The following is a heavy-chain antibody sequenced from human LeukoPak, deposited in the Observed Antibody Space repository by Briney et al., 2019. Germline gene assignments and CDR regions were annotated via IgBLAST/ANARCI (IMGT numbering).Heavy chain of an antibody. J-gene: IGHJ3*02. Sequence: PSETLSLTCTVSGGSISSYYWSWIRQPPGKGLEWIGYIYYSGSTNYNPSLKSRVTISVDTSKNQFSLKPSSVTAADTAVYYCARDLEAFDIWGQGTMVTVSS. CDR3: ARDLEAFDI. CDR2: IYYSGST. D-gene: IGHD1-1*01. V-gene: IGHV4-59*01. CDR1: GGSISSYY.